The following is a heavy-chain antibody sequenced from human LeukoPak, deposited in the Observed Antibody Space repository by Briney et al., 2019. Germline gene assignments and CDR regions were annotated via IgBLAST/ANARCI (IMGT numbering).Heavy chain of an antibody. CDR3: ARAYSRSLPTGLG. D-gene: IGHD6-13*01. V-gene: IGHV1-2*06. J-gene: IGHJ4*02. CDR2: INPNSGGT. Sequence: ASVKVSCKASGYTFTCYYMHWVRQAPGQGREWMGRINPNSGGTNYAQKFQGRVTMTRDTSISTAYMELSRLRSDDTAVYYCARAYSRSLPTGLGWGQGTLVTVSS. CDR1: GYTFTCYY.